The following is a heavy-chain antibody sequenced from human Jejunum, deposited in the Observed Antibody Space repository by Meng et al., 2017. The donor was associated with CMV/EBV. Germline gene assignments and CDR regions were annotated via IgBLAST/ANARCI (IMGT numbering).Heavy chain of an antibody. CDR1: SLNSYY. Sequence: SLNSYYWSWMRQTPGKGLEWIGYISNSGSTKYNPNYHPSLKSRLTISVDTSKNQFFLRLTSVTAADTAVYYCARDRTGGNSNWFDPWGLGILVTVSS. CDR3: ARDRTGGNSNWFDP. V-gene: IGHV4-59*01. D-gene: IGHD4-23*01. J-gene: IGHJ5*02. CDR2: ISNSGST.